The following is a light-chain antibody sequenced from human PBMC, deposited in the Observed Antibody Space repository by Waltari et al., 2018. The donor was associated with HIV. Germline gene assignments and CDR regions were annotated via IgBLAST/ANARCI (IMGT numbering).Light chain of an antibody. V-gene: IGKV3-11*01. CDR3: QQRSNWPST. Sequence: EIVLTQSPATLSLSSGQRATLFCSASQRVATHLAWYQQRPGMAPTLPISDASNRATAIPARFSGSGSGTDFTLNINSLEPEDFAVYYCQQRSNWPSTFGQGTRLEIK. J-gene: IGKJ5*01. CDR1: QRVATH. CDR2: DAS.